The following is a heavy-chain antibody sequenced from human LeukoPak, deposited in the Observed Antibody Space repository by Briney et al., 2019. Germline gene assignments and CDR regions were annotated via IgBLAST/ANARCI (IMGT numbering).Heavy chain of an antibody. CDR2: INHSGST. J-gene: IGHJ4*02. V-gene: IGHV4-34*01. Sequence: SETLSLTCAVYGGSFSGYYWSWIRQPPGKGLEWIGEINHSGSTNYNPSLKSRVTISVDTSKNQFSLKLSSVTAADTAVYYCAGETSSSSLSWGQGTLVTVSS. CDR3: AGETSSSSLS. D-gene: IGHD6-6*01. CDR1: GGSFSGYY.